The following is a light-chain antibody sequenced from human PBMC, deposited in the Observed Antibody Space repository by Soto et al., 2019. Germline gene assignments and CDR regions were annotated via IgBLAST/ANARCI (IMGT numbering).Light chain of an antibody. CDR3: QQSYSTPLT. CDR1: QSISSY. CDR2: AAS. Sequence: DIQVTQSPSSLSASVGDRVTITCRASQSISSYLNWYQQKPGKAPKLLMYAASSLQSGVPTRFGGSGSGTDFTLTISSLQPEDFATYYCQQSYSTPLTFGGGTKVDIK. V-gene: IGKV1-39*01. J-gene: IGKJ4*01.